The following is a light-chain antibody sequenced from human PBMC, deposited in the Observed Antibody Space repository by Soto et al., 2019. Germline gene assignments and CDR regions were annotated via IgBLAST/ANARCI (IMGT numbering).Light chain of an antibody. CDR2: AAA. V-gene: IGKV1-9*01. CDR3: KQVNGYPRT. CDR1: QGIINN. J-gene: IGKJ1*01. Sequence: IQLTQSPTSLSASVGDRVTITCRASQGIINNLVWYQQKPGKAPNLLIYAAAILQSGVPSRFSGSVSGTDFTLTISSLQPEDFASYYCKQVNGYPRTFGQGTKVESK.